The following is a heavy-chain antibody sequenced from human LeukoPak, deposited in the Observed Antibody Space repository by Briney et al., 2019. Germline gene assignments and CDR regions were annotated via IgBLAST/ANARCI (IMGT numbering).Heavy chain of an antibody. V-gene: IGHV4-59*11. CDR1: GGSIFSHY. CDR2: IHYSGSS. CDR3: AGGFGVVSRFDY. Sequence: PSETLSLTCNVSGGSIFSHYWTWIRQPPGKGLEWIGYIHYSGSSKYNPSPKSRVTISLDKTNIQFSLRLSSVTAADTAVYYCAGGFGVVSRFDYWGQGSLVTVSS. D-gene: IGHD3-3*01. J-gene: IGHJ4*02.